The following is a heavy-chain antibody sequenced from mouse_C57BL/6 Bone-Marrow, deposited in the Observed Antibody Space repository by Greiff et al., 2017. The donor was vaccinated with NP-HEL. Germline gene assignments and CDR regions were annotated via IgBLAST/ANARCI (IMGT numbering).Heavy chain of an antibody. Sequence: QVQLQQSGPELVKPGASVKISCKASGYAFSSSWMNWVKQRPGKSLEWIGRIYPGDGDTNYNGKFKGKATLTADKSSSTAYMQLSSLTSEDSAVYFCARGYYGSSSLFAYWGQGTLVTVSA. CDR1: GYAFSSSW. CDR3: ARGYYGSSSLFAY. V-gene: IGHV1-82*01. CDR2: IYPGDGDT. D-gene: IGHD1-1*01. J-gene: IGHJ3*01.